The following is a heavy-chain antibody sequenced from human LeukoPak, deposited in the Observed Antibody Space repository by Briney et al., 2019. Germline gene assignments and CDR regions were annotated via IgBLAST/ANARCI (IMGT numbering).Heavy chain of an antibody. CDR1: GGTFSCYA. D-gene: IGHD4-17*01. V-gene: IGHV1-46*01. CDR2: INPSGGST. Sequence: ASVKVSCKASGGTFSCYAISWVRQAPGQGLEWRGIINPSGGSTSYAQKFQGRVTMTRDTSTSTVYMELSSLRSEDTAVYYCATLHGDDFDYWGQGTLVTVSS. CDR3: ATLHGDDFDY. J-gene: IGHJ4*02.